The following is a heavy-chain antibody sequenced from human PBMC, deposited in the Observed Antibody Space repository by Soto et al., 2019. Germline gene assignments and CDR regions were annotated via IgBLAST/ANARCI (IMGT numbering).Heavy chain of an antibody. D-gene: IGHD3-9*01. J-gene: IGHJ4*02. V-gene: IGHV1-2*04. CDR1: GYTFAGYY. CDR3: ARGLLTTYRIPYYFDY. CDR2: INPNSGGT. Sequence: QVQLVQSGAEVKKPGASVRVSCKASGYTFAGYYMHWVRQAPGQGLEWMGWINPNSGGTNYAQKFQGWVTVTRDTSISTAYIELNRLRSDDTAVYYCARGLLTTYRIPYYFDYWGQGTLVTVSS.